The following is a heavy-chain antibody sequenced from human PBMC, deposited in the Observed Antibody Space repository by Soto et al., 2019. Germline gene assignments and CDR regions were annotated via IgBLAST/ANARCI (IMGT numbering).Heavy chain of an antibody. CDR3: TMGGHIAVVTASFDN. D-gene: IGHD2-21*02. V-gene: IGHV1-46*03. Sequence: QVQLVQSGAEVRKPGASVKVSCKPSGYTFNTYYLHWLRQAPGQALEWMGVIHPSGGGTSYAQKYLGRVTVTRDTPTTTVFLEFSSLRSDDTAVYYSTMGGHIAVVTASFDNWGQGTLVTVSS. J-gene: IGHJ4*02. CDR1: GYTFNTYY. CDR2: IHPSGGGT.